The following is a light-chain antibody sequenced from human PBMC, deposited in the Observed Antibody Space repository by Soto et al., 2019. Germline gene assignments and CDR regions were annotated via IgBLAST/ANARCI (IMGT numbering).Light chain of an antibody. Sequence: IQLTQSPSSLSASVGDRVSITCRASQDINTYLAWYQQKQGKAPKLLISGTFTLQSGVPSRFNGSGSGTDFTLTISRLQPEDFATDYCQHLNNYPPFTFGPGTKVYLE. V-gene: IGKV1-9*01. CDR3: QHLNNYPPFT. CDR1: QDINTY. CDR2: GTF. J-gene: IGKJ3*01.